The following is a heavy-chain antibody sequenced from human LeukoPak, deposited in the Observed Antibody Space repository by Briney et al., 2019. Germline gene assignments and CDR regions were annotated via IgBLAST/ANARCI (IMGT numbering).Heavy chain of an antibody. V-gene: IGHV4-31*03. J-gene: IGHJ5*02. Sequence: KPSETLSLTCTVSGGSISSGGYYWSWIRQHPGKGLEWIGYIYYSGSTYYNPSLKSRVTISVDTSKNQFSLKLSSVTAADTAVYYCARDRIAAAGTIDPWGQGTLVTVSS. D-gene: IGHD6-13*01. CDR3: ARDRIAAAGTIDP. CDR1: GGSISSGGYY. CDR2: IYYSGST.